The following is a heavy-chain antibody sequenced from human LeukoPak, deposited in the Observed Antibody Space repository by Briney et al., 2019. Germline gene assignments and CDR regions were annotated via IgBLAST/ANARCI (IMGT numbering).Heavy chain of an antibody. Sequence: GGSLRLSCAASGFTFGNFWMSWVRQAPGKGLEWLANINQDGSAKYYVDSVKGRFTISRDNAKNSLYLEMNSLRGEDTAVYYCTTSDDSSGSNWGQGTLVTVSS. CDR3: TTSDDSSGSN. J-gene: IGHJ4*02. V-gene: IGHV3-7*01. CDR2: INQDGSAK. D-gene: IGHD3-22*01. CDR1: GFTFGNFW.